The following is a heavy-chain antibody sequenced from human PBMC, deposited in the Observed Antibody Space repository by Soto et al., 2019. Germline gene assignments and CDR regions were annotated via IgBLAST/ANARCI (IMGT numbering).Heavy chain of an antibody. J-gene: IGHJ3*02. CDR2: IYPGDSDT. Sequence: RESLKICCKGSGYRFTNYGIGWVRQMPGKGLEWMGIIYPGDSDTRYSPSFQGQVTISADKSISTAYLQWRSLKASDTAIYYCARAPTSLDGFDIWGQGTMVTVSS. V-gene: IGHV5-51*01. CDR1: GYRFTNYG. CDR3: ARAPTSLDGFDI.